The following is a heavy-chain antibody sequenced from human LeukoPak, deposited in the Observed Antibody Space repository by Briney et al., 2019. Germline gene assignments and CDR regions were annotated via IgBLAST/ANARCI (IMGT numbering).Heavy chain of an antibody. CDR3: ASLQMVVVPAPYYYMDV. Sequence: GGSLRLSCAASGFTFSSYSMNWVRQAPGKGLEWVSSIGSSSSYIYYADSVKGRFTISRDNAKNSLYLQMNSLRAEDTAVYYCASLQMVVVPAPYYYMDVWGKGTTVTVSS. CDR2: IGSSSSYI. D-gene: IGHD2-2*01. J-gene: IGHJ6*03. CDR1: GFTFSSYS. V-gene: IGHV3-21*01.